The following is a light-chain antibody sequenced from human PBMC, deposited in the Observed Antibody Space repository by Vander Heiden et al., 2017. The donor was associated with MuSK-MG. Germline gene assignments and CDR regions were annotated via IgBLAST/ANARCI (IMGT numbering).Light chain of an antibody. CDR2: AAS. V-gene: IGKV3-11*01. CDR3: QQRTTWPPFT. Sequence: EIVLTQSPATLSLSPGERATLSCRASHGVSTSLAWYQQRPGQSPRLLIYAASHRATGVPARFSGSGSETDFTLTISSLEPEDFAVYYCQQRTTWPPFTFGPGTKVDIK. J-gene: IGKJ3*01. CDR1: HGVSTS.